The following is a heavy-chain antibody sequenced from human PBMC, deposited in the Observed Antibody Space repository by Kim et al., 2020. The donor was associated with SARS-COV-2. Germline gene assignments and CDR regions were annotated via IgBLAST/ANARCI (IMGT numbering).Heavy chain of an antibody. D-gene: IGHD1-26*01. CDR2: ISASGGNT. V-gene: IGHV3-23*01. J-gene: IGHJ5*02. Sequence: GGSLRLSCAASGFTFSTYAMTWVRQAPGKGLDWVSGISASGGNTYYADSVKGRFTISRDNSKNTLYLQMNSLRAEDTAVYYCAKRGVDNWFDPWGQGTLVTVSS. CDR3: AKRGVDNWFDP. CDR1: GFTFSTYA.